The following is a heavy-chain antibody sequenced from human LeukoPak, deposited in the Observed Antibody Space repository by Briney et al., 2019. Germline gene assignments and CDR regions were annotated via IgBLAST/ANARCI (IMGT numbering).Heavy chain of an antibody. CDR1: DGSISSYS. CDR2: FYYSGNT. CDR3: AKGDYDYWYFAL. Sequence: PSETLSLTCTVSDGSISSYSWSWIRQPPRKGLEWIGYFYYSGNTNYNPSLKSRVTISVDTSKSQFSLKLSSVTAADTAVYYCAKGDYDYWYFALWGRGTLVTVSS. V-gene: IGHV4-59*13. D-gene: IGHD4-17*01. J-gene: IGHJ2*01.